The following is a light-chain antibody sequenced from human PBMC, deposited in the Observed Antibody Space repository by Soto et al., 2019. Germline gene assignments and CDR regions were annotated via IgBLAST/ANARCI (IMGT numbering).Light chain of an antibody. Sequence: DILLTQSPGSLSLSPGERATLSCRASQSVSSSYLAWYQQKPGQAPRLLIYGASSRATGIPDRFSGSGSGTDFTLTISRLEPEDFAVYYCQQYGSSPITFGQGRLPEIK. V-gene: IGKV3-20*01. CDR2: GAS. CDR3: QQYGSSPIT. CDR1: QSVSSSY. J-gene: IGKJ5*01.